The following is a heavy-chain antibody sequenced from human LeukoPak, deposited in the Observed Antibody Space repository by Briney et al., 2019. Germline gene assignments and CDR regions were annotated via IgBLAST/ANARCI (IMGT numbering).Heavy chain of an antibody. CDR1: GGSISSYY. V-gene: IGHV4-59*01. D-gene: IGHD2-15*01. CDR2: IYYSGST. Sequence: PSETLSLTCTVSGGSISSYYWSWIRQPPGKGLEWIGYIYYSGSTNYNPSLKSRVTISVDTSKNQFSLKLSSVTAADTAVYYCASVLTPATDTTYGYWGQGTLVTVSS. CDR3: ASVLTPATDTTYGY. J-gene: IGHJ4*02.